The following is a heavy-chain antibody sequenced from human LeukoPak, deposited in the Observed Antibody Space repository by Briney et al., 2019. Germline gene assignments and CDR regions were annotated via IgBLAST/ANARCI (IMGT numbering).Heavy chain of an antibody. CDR1: GFTVSSNY. J-gene: IGHJ5*02. Sequence: PGGSLRLSCAASGFTVSSNYMSWVRQAPGKGLEWVSVIYSGGSTYYADSVKGRFTISRDNSKNTLYLQMNSLRAEDTAVYYCARQIYGDYISKDNWFDPWGQGTLVTVSS. CDR3: ARQIYGDYISKDNWFDP. D-gene: IGHD4-17*01. CDR2: IYSGGST. V-gene: IGHV3-66*02.